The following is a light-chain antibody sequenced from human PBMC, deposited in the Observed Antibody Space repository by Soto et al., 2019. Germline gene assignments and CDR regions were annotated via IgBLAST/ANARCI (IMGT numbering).Light chain of an antibody. CDR2: GAS. CDR1: QSVSSSY. V-gene: IGKV3-20*01. J-gene: IGKJ1*01. CDR3: LQDYNYPPT. Sequence: EIVLTQSPGTLSLSPGERATLSRRASQSVSSSYLAWYQQKPGQAPRLLIYGASSRATGIPDRFSGSGSGTDFTLTISRLEPEDCATYYCLQDYNYPPTFGPGTRVEIK.